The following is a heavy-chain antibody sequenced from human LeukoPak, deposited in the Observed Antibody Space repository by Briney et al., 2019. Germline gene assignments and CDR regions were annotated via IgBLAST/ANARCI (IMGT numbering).Heavy chain of an antibody. V-gene: IGHV4-39*01. CDR2: VYHSGST. D-gene: IGHD2-2*01. CDR3: ARSYCSSSTSCFQNWFAS. Sequence: PSETLSLTCAVSGVSISSGSYYWGWIRQPPGKGLEWIGSVYHSGSTYYNPSLKSRVAISVDTSKNQFSLKLSSVTAADTVEYYCARSYCSSSTSCFQNWFASWGQGTLVTVSS. J-gene: IGHJ5*01. CDR1: GVSISSGSYY.